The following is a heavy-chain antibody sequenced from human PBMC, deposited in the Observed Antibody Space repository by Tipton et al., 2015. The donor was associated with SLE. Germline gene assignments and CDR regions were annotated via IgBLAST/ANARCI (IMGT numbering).Heavy chain of an antibody. D-gene: IGHD3-3*01. Sequence: SLRLSCAASGFTFSSYAMHWVRQAPGKGLEWVAVISYDVSNIYYADSVRGRFTISRDSSKNTLYLQMNSLRAEDAAVYYCAKDGDFWSGYYPINWFDPWGQGTLVTVSS. V-gene: IGHV3-30*18. CDR1: GFTFSSYA. CDR2: ISYDVSNI. CDR3: AKDGDFWSGYYPINWFDP. J-gene: IGHJ5*02.